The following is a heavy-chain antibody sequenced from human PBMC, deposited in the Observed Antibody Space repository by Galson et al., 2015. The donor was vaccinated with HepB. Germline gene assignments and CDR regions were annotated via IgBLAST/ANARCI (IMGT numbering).Heavy chain of an antibody. CDR3: ARDLIPFGPAAIQAHYYYYGMDV. J-gene: IGHJ6*02. Sequence: SLRLSCAASGFTFSSYSMNWVRQAPGKGLEWVSYISSSSSTIYYADSAKGRFTISRDNAKNSLYLQMNSLRDEDTAVYYCARDLIPFGPAAIQAHYYYYGMDVWGQGTTVTVSS. D-gene: IGHD2-2*02. V-gene: IGHV3-48*02. CDR2: ISSSSSTI. CDR1: GFTFSSYS.